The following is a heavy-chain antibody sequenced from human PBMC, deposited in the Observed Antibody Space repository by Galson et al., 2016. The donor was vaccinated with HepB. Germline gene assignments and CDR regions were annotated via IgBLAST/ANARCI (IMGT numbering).Heavy chain of an antibody. D-gene: IGHD1-26*01. Sequence: SLRLSCAASGFTFSTFWMTWVRQAPGKGLEWVATTSSDESVKHYADPVQGRFTISKDNFKNTLYLQMNSLRAEDTAVYYCAKKSPGKELSPPDYWGQGTLVTVSS. CDR1: GFTFSTFW. CDR3: AKKSPGKELSPPDY. V-gene: IGHV3-30*18. J-gene: IGHJ4*02. CDR2: TSSDESVK.